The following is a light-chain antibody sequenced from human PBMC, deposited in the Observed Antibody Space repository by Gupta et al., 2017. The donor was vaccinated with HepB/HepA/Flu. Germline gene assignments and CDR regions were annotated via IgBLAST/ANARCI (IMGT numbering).Light chain of an antibody. Sequence: IVLTQSPGTLSLSPGERATLSCRASQTVSSNFLTWYQQKPGQAPRLLIYSTSNRATGVPDRFSGSGSGTDFILTISRLEPEDFAVYYCQQYDGSPGTFGQGTKVATK. CDR1: QTVSSNF. V-gene: IGKV3-20*01. J-gene: IGKJ1*01. CDR3: QQYDGSPGT. CDR2: STS.